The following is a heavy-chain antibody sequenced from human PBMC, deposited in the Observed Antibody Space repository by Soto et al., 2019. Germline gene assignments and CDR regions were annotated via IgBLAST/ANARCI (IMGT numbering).Heavy chain of an antibody. CDR1: GYTFSNYN. CDR3: ARDAASDPSFYYHYMDV. CDR2: MNPDSGNT. D-gene: IGHD6-25*01. J-gene: IGHJ6*03. Sequence: QEQLVQSGAEVKKPGAPVKVSCKASGYTFSNYNINWVRQASGHGLEWMGWMNPDSGNTGYAEKFQGRVTITRNRSISTAYMELSGLRSEYTAVYYCARDAASDPSFYYHYMDVWGKGTTVTVSS. V-gene: IGHV1-8*01.